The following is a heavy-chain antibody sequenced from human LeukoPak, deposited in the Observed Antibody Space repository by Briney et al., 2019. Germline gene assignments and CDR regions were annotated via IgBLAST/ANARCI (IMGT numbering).Heavy chain of an antibody. CDR1: GFTVSSYG. CDR2: IWYDGSNK. V-gene: IGHV3-33*06. Sequence: GRSLSLSCAAYGFTVSSYGMDWAHPEPRQGLGWVTVIWYDGSNKYYADSVKGRFTISRDNSKNTLYLQMNSLRAEDTAVYYCAKDLRDYYYFMDVWGKGTTVTVSS. CDR3: AKDLRDYYYFMDV. J-gene: IGHJ6*03.